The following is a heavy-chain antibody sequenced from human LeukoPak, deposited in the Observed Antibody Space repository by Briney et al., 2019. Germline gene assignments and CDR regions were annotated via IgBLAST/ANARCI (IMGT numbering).Heavy chain of an antibody. Sequence: AGSLTLSCAASGFTFSSYSMNWVRQAPGKGLEWVSSISSSSSYIYYADSVKGRFTISRHNAKNSLYLQMNSLRAEDTAVYYCARGGASGDSSGYYYLPFEYWGPGTLVTVSS. CDR3: ARGGASGDSSGYYYLPFEY. V-gene: IGHV3-21*01. J-gene: IGHJ4*02. CDR1: GFTFSSYS. CDR2: ISSSSSYI. D-gene: IGHD3-22*01.